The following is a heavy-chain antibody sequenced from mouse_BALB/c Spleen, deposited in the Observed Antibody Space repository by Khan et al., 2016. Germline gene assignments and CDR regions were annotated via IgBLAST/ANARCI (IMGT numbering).Heavy chain of an antibody. D-gene: IGHD1-1*02. CDR2: ITYSGST. CDR3: ARANYYGDSPAWFAY. V-gene: IGHV3-2*02. CDR1: GYSITSDYA. Sequence: VQLKEPGPGLVKPSQSLSPTCTVTGYSITSDYAWNWIRQFPGNKLEWMGYITYSGSTSSNPSPKSRISITRDTSKNQFFLQLNSVTTEDTAAYYVARANYYGDSPAWFAYCGQRTLDIVSA. J-gene: IGHJ3*01.